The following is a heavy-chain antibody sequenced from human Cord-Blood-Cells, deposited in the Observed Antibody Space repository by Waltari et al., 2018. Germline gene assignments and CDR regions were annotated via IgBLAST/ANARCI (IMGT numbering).Heavy chain of an antibody. CDR2: INHSGST. V-gene: IGHV4-34*01. CDR1: GGSFSGYY. J-gene: IGHJ5*02. D-gene: IGHD6-6*01. CDR3: ARGRRSSSSYNWFDP. Sequence: QVQLQQWGAGLLKPSETLSLTCAVYGGSFSGYYWSWIRQPPGKGLEWIGEINHSGSTKHNPSLKSRVTISVDTSKNQFSRKLSSVTAADTAVYYCARGRRSSSSYNWFDPWGQGTLVTVSS.